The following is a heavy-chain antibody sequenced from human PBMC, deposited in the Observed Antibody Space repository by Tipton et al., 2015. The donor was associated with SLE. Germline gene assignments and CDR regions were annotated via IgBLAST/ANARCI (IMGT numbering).Heavy chain of an antibody. CDR2: ISYDGSNK. Sequence: SLRLSCAASGFTFSSYGMHWVRQAPGKGLEWVAVISYDGSNKYYADSVKGRFTISRDNSKNTLYLQMNSLRAEDTAVYYCARDRYYYDSSGYYIQNYRYYMDVWGKGTTVTVSS. J-gene: IGHJ6*03. CDR1: GFTFSSYG. CDR3: ARDRYYYDSSGYYIQNYRYYMDV. V-gene: IGHV3-30*03. D-gene: IGHD3-22*01.